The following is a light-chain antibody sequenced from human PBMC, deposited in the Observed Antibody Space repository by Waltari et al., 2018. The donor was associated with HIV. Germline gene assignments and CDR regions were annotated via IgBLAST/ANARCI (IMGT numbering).Light chain of an antibody. CDR1: QGISTSH. CDR3: QQYGNSPLT. J-gene: IGKJ4*01. CDR2: GAS. Sequence: VLTQSPGTLSLSQGERATLSCRASQGISTSHLAWYQQKPGQAPRLLIYGASSGATGIPDRFSVSGSGTDFTLTISRLGPEDFAVYDCQQYGNSPLTFGGGTKVEIK. V-gene: IGKV3-20*01.